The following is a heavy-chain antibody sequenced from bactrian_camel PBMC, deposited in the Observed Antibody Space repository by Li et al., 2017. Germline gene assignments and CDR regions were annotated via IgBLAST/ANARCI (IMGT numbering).Heavy chain of an antibody. Sequence: QLVESGGGSVQAGGSLRLSCVAAAPKFPTSTYCMAWFRQAPGKEREGVARIATGSGNTYYADSVKGRFTIPQDNAKNTVYLQMNSLKPEGTAMYYCAARGPYCYTKLSVRDFTYWGQGTQVTVS. J-gene: IGHJ6*01. CDR1: KFPTSTYC. D-gene: IGHD2*01. CDR3: AARGPYCYTKLSVRDFTY. CDR2: IATGSGNT. V-gene: IGHV3S25*01.